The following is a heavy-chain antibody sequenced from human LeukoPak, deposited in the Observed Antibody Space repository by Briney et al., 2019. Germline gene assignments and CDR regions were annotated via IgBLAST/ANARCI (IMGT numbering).Heavy chain of an antibody. D-gene: IGHD2-2*01. CDR1: GFTFISYA. J-gene: IGHJ4*02. CDR2: ISGSGGST. Sequence: GGSLRLSCAASGFTFISYAMSWVRQAPGKGLEWVSAISGSGGSTYYADSVKGRFTISRDNSKNTLYLQMNSLRAEDTAVYYCAKDRARGYCSSTSCYPFAYWGQGTLVTVSS. V-gene: IGHV3-23*01. CDR3: AKDRARGYCSSTSCYPFAY.